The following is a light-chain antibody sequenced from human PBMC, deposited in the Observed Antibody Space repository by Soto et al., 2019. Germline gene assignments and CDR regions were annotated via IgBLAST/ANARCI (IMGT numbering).Light chain of an antibody. J-gene: IGLJ3*02. CDR2: RTN. V-gene: IGLV8-61*01. CDR3: VLYMGRGIWV. CDR1: SGSVSTNNY. Sequence: QTVVTQEPSFSVSPGGTVTLTCALSSGSVSTNNYPSWCQQTPGQAPRTLIFRTNTRSSGVPDRFSGSILGNKAALTITGAQAADESDYYCVLYMGRGIWVFGGGTKLTVL.